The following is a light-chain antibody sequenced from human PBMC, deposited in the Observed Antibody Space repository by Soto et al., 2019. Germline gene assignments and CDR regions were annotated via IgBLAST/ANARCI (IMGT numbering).Light chain of an antibody. J-gene: IGKJ1*01. CDR2: DAS. CDR1: QRMSGF. V-gene: IGKV1-5*01. Sequence: DIQMTQSPSTLSASVGDRVTITCRASQRMSGFLAWYQQKPGKAPQLLISDASSLESGVPSRFSGGGSGTAFTPTISSLQPEDFATYYCQHYGSNSGTFGPGTKVDIK. CDR3: QHYGSNSGT.